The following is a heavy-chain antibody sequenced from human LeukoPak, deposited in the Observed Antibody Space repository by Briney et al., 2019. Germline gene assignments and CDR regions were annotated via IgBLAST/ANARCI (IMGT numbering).Heavy chain of an antibody. D-gene: IGHD6-13*01. CDR3: ARRDSSSWDY. CDR2: ISSSSSYI. CDR1: GFTFSSYS. V-gene: IGHV3-21*01. J-gene: IGHJ4*02. Sequence: GGSLRLSCAASGFTFSSYSMNWVRQAPGKGLEWVSSISSSSSYIYYADSVKGRFTISRDNAKNSLYQQMNSLRAEDTAVYYCARRDSSSWDYWGQGTLVTVSS.